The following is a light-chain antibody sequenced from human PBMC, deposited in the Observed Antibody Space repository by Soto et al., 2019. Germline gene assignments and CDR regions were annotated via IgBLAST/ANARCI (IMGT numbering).Light chain of an antibody. CDR3: QQSDNLPLT. CDR1: QDMSDY. J-gene: IGKJ3*01. V-gene: IGKV1-33*01. CDR2: DTS. Sequence: DIQLTQSPSSLSASVGDRVTITCQASQDMSDYLNWYQQKPGKAPKLLIYDTSNLKTVVPSRFSGSGSWTDFTYTISRLQHEDIATYYCQQSDNLPLTSGHGTKVKIK.